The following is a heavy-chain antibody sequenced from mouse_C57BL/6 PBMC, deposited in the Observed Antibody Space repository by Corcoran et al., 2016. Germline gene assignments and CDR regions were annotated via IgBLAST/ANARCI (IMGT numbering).Heavy chain of an antibody. CDR2: FYPGSGSI. CDR3: ARHAPNSSGYPYYAMDY. D-gene: IGHD3-2*02. Sequence: QVQLQQSGAELVKPGASVKLSCKASGYTFTEYTIHWVKQRSGQGLEWIGWFYPGSGSIKYNEKFKDKATLTADKSSSTVYMELSRLTSEDSAVYFCARHAPNSSGYPYYAMDYWGQGTSVTVSS. J-gene: IGHJ4*01. CDR1: GYTFTEYT. V-gene: IGHV1-62-2*01.